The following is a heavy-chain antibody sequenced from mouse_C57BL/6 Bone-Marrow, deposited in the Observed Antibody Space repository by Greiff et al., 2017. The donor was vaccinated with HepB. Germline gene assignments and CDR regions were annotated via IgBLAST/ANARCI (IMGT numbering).Heavy chain of an antibody. CDR2: INPNNGGT. CDR3: ATWDYYFDY. CDR1: GYTFTDYY. D-gene: IGHD4-1*01. J-gene: IGHJ2*01. Sequence: EVQLQQSGPELVKPGASVKISCKASGYTFTDYYMNWVKQSRGKSLEWIGDINPNNGGTSYNQKFKGKATLTVDKSSSTAYMELRSLTSEDSAVYYCATWDYYFDYWGQGTTLTVSS. V-gene: IGHV1-26*01.